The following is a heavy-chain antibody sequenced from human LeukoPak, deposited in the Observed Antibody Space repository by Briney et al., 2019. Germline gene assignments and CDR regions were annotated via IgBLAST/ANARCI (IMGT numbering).Heavy chain of an antibody. CDR3: GGGNGGSSHYAQFDY. Sequence: GGSLRLSCAASEFTFTTYAMHWVRQAPGKGLEYVSAISSNGGSTYYANSVKGRFTISRDNSKNTLYLQMGSLRAEDMAVYYCGGGNGGSSHYAQFDYGARAPVAPVPS. D-gene: IGHD1-26*01. J-gene: IGHJ4*02. CDR2: ISSNGGST. V-gene: IGHV3-64*01. CDR1: EFTFTTYA.